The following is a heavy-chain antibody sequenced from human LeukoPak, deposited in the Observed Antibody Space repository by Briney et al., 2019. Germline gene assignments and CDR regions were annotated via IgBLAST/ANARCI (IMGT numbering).Heavy chain of an antibody. V-gene: IGHV3-21*06. D-gene: IGHD3-9*01. CDR3: ARDVSLYEIETGDAFDI. J-gene: IGHJ3*02. CDR2: ISTGGRYI. Sequence: PGGSLRLSCAASGFTFNNYNMNWVRQAPGKGLEWVSSISTGGRYIYYADSVKGRFTISRDNGKDSLYLQMNSLRAEDTALYYCARDVSLYEIETGDAFDIWGQGTMVTVSS. CDR1: GFTFNNYN.